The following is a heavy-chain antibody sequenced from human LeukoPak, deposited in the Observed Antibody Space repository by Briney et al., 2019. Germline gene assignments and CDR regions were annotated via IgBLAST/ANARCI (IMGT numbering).Heavy chain of an antibody. CDR1: GGSISSSSYY. CDR2: IYYSGST. D-gene: IGHD1-26*01. V-gene: IGHV4-39*07. J-gene: IGHJ4*02. Sequence: PSETLSLTCTVSGGSISSSSYYWGSIRQPPGKGLEWIGSIYYSGSTYYNPSLKSRVTVSVDTSKNQFSLKLSSVTAADTAVYYCARDLYSGNAQPFDYWGQGTLVTVSS. CDR3: ARDLYSGNAQPFDY.